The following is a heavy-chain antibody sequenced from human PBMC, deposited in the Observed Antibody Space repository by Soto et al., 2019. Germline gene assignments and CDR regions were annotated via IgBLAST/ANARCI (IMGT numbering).Heavy chain of an antibody. V-gene: IGHV2-5*02. D-gene: IGHD3-16*01. CDR1: GFSLSTTGVG. CDR3: AHFMNDYVFRGESYYFDY. Sequence: GSGPTLVNPPQTLTLTCTFSGFSLSTTGVGVGWIRQPPGKALEWLALIYWDDDRRYSPSLKSRLTITKDTSKNQVVLTMTNMDPVDTATYYCAHFMNDYVFRGESYYFDYWGKGTLVPVSS. J-gene: IGHJ4*02. CDR2: IYWDDDR.